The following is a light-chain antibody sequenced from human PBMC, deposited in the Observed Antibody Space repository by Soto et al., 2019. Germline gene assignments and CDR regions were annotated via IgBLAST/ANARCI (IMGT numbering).Light chain of an antibody. CDR3: RQYAESPLT. V-gene: IGKV3-20*01. CDR1: HSIGKSY. J-gene: IGKJ4*01. CDR2: GAS. Sequence: VLTQSPGTLSLSPGESATLSCRASHSIGKSYLAWFQHKPGQAPRLLIYGASTRATGIPDRFRGSGAGTDFSLTVSRLESDDVAVYYCRQYAESPLTFGGGTKVEIK.